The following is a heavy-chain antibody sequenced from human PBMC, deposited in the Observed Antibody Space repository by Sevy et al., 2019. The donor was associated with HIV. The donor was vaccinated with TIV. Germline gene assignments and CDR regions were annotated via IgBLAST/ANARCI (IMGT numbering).Heavy chain of an antibody. CDR2: ISGISNYI. D-gene: IGHD2-2*01. V-gene: IGHV3-21*01. J-gene: IGHJ3*02. Sequence: GGSLRLSCAASGFTFSSYSMNWVRQAPGKGLEWVSSISGISNYIYYADSVKGRFTISRDNAKNSLYLQMNSLRAEDTAIYSCASGGCTLTGCFTADAFDIWGQGTMVTVSS. CDR1: GFTFSSYS. CDR3: ASGGCTLTGCFTADAFDI.